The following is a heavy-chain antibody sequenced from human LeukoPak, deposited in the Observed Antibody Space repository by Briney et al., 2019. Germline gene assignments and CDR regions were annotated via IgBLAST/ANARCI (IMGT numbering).Heavy chain of an antibody. CDR1: GYTYTTDG. J-gene: IGHJ5*02. Sequence: ASVKVSCKASGYTYTTDGISWVRQAPGQGLEWMGWIDTYSGKTNYAQKFQGRVTMTSDTSTSTAYMELRSLRSDDTAVYYCARDGVRRAPGWFDTWGRGTLVTVSS. D-gene: IGHD3-10*01. CDR3: ARDGVRRAPGWFDT. V-gene: IGHV1-18*01. CDR2: IDTYSGKT.